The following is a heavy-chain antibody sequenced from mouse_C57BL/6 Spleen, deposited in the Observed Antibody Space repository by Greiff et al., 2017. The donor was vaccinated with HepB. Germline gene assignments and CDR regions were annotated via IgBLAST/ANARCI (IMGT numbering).Heavy chain of an antibody. CDR3: ARLANYYFDY. D-gene: IGHD4-1*01. CDR2: IDPSDSET. J-gene: IGHJ2*01. Sequence: QVQLKQPGAELVRPGSSVKLSCKASGYTFTSYWMHWVKQRPIQGLEWIGNIDPSDSETHYNQKFKDKATLTVDKSSSTAYMQLSSLTSEDSAVYYCARLANYYFDYWGQGTTLTVSS. V-gene: IGHV1-52*01. CDR1: GYTFTSYW.